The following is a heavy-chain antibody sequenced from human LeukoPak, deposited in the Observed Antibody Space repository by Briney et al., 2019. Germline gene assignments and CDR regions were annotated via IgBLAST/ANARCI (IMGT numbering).Heavy chain of an antibody. V-gene: IGHV4-31*03. CDR1: GGSISSGGYY. CDR2: IYYSGST. CDR3: ARARANPTYGSGTNDAFDI. Sequence: PSQTLSLTCTVSGGSISSGGYYWSWIRQHPGKGLEWIGYIYYSGSTYYNPSLKSRVTISVDTSKNQFSLKLSSVTAADTAVYYCARARANPTYGSGTNDAFDIWGQETMVTVSS. D-gene: IGHD3-10*01. J-gene: IGHJ3*02.